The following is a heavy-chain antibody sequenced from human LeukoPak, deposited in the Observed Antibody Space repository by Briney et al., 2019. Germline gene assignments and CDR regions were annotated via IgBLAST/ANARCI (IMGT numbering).Heavy chain of an antibody. Sequence: GGSLRLSCAASRFTFSTYSMNWVRQAPGKGLEWVSSISSRSTYIYYADSVKGRFTISRDNAKNSLYLQMNSLRAEDTAVYYCARSRYCSSTSCYRRDWFDPWGQGTLVTVSS. J-gene: IGHJ5*02. CDR3: ARSRYCSSTSCYRRDWFDP. D-gene: IGHD2-2*02. V-gene: IGHV3-21*01. CDR2: ISSRSTYI. CDR1: RFTFSTYS.